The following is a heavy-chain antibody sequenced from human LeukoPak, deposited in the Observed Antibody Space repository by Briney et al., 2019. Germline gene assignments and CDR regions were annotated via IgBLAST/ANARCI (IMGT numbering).Heavy chain of an antibody. Sequence: SETLSLTCTVSGGSISSGSYYWSWIRQPAGKGLEWIGRIYTSGSTNYNPSLKSRVTMSVDTSKNQFSLKLSSVTAADTAVYYCAREDYYGSGSNNRYDAFDIWGQGTMVTVSS. CDR1: GGSISSGSYY. CDR3: AREDYYGSGSNNRYDAFDI. D-gene: IGHD3-10*01. CDR2: IYTSGST. V-gene: IGHV4-61*02. J-gene: IGHJ3*02.